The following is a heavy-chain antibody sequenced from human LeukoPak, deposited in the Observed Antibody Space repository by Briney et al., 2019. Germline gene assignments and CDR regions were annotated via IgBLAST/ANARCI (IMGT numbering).Heavy chain of an antibody. CDR2: ISGSGSSI. CDR1: GFTFSRFE. J-gene: IGHJ4*02. CDR3: ARDMGYCSSSNCYTYYLDY. V-gene: IGHV3-48*03. D-gene: IGHD2-2*01. Sequence: GGSLRLSCVASGFTFSRFEMNWVRQAPGKGLEWVSDISGSGSSIYYADSVKGRFTISRDNAKNSLYLQMNSLRGEDTAVYYCARDMGYCSSSNCYTYYLDYWGQGTLVTVST.